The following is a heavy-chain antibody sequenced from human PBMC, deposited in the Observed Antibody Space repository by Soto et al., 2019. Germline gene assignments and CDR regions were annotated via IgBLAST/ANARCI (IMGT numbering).Heavy chain of an antibody. J-gene: IGHJ6*02. CDR2: ISAYNGNT. CDR1: GYSFTTYG. CDR3: AREGPAPYYYYGMDV. Sequence: QVQLVRSGGEVKKRGASVKVSCKTCGYSFTTYGISWVRQAPGQGLEWMGWISAYNGNTNYAQKLQDRVTMTTDTSTSTAYMVLRSLRSDDTAVYYCAREGPAPYYYYGMDVWGQGSTVTVSS. V-gene: IGHV1-18*01.